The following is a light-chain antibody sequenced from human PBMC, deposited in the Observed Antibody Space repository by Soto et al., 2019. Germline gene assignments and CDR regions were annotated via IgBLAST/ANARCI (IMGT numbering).Light chain of an antibody. J-gene: IGKJ3*01. CDR2: GAS. CDR1: QSVISN. Sequence: EMVMTQSPVTLSVSPGESATLSCRASQSVISNLAWYQQKPGQAPRLLIYGASTSATGIPDRFSGSGSGTKFTLTIGILQSGDFAVYYCQQYKRWPFTFGPGTKVDSK. V-gene: IGKV3-15*01. CDR3: QQYKRWPFT.